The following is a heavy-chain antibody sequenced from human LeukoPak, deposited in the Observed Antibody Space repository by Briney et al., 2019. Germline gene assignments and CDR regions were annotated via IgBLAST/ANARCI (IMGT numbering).Heavy chain of an antibody. J-gene: IGHJ6*02. CDR1: GYTFTSYG. V-gene: IGHV1-18*01. Sequence: EASVKVSCKASGYTFTSYGISWVRQAPGQGLEWMGWISAYNGNTNYAQKLQGRVTMTTDTSTSTAYMELRSLRSDDTAVYYCARWYYDSSGYYSGMDVWGQGTTVTVSS. CDR2: ISAYNGNT. CDR3: ARWYYDSSGYYSGMDV. D-gene: IGHD3-22*01.